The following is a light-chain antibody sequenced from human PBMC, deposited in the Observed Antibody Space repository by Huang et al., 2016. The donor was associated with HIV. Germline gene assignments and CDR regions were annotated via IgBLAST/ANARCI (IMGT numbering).Light chain of an antibody. CDR2: CAS. CDR1: QSVYASSTSKDY. J-gene: IGKJ1*01. CDR3: QQYYSSPQT. V-gene: IGKV4-1*01. Sequence: DIIMSQSPESLPVSLGERATLNCRSSQSVYASSTSKDYMAWCKQKPGQPPRLLLFCASAREVGVPDRFSGSGSGTHFTLTIANLQPEDAAIYYCQQYYSSPQTFGQGTRV.